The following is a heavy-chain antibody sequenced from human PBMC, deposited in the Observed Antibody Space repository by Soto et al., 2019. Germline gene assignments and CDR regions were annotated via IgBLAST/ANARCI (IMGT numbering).Heavy chain of an antibody. CDR2: ISHLEST. D-gene: IGHD5-12*01. Sequence: SETLSLTCTVSGASISYGGFSWSWIRQSPGEGLEWIGYISHLESTYFHPSFKSRLTMSIDRTRNQFSLKLSSVTAADMAVYYCARGGGYDSFDYWGQGVLVTVSS. CDR3: ARGGGYDSFDY. V-gene: IGHV4-30-2*06. J-gene: IGHJ4*02. CDR1: GASISYGGFS.